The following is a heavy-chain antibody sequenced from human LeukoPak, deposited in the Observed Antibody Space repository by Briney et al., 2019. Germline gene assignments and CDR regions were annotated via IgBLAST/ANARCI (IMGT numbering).Heavy chain of an antibody. V-gene: IGHV3-74*01. CDR1: EFTFSRYW. CDR2: ISSDGSST. CDR3: ARADLVGGRSGGSHFDC. J-gene: IGHJ4*02. Sequence: GGSPRLSCAASEFTFSRYWMHWVRQAPGKGLVWVSRISSDGSSTNYADSVKGRFTISRDNANNTLYLQMDSLRAEDTAVYYCARADLVGGRSGGSHFDCWGQGTLVTVSS. D-gene: IGHD1-26*01.